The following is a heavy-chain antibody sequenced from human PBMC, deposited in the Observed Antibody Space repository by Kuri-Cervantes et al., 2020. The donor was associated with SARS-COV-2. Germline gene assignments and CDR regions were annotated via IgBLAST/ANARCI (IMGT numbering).Heavy chain of an antibody. CDR2: ISSIGSYI. Sequence: GESLKISCAASGFTFSSSTMNWVRQAPGKGLEWVSYISSIGSYIFYADSVNGRFIISRDNAKNSLYLQMNSLRAEYTAVYYCACVNRQMPLVTYFYNPYMDVWGKGTTVTVSS. CDR1: GFTFSSST. CDR3: ACVNRQMPLVTYFYNPYMDV. V-gene: IGHV3-21*01. J-gene: IGHJ6*03. D-gene: IGHD2-2*01.